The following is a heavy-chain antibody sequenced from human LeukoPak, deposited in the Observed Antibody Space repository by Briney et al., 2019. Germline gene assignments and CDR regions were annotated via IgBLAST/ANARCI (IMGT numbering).Heavy chain of an antibody. CDR3: ATGGGYFYGAEYFQH. Sequence: SETLSLTCTASGVSISSYYWSWIRQPAGKGLEWIGRVYTSGGTGYNPSLKSRVNMSADTSKDQFSLKLSSVTAADTAVYYCATGGGYFYGAEYFQHWGQGALVTVSS. J-gene: IGHJ1*01. CDR1: GVSISSYY. CDR2: VYTSGGT. V-gene: IGHV4-4*07. D-gene: IGHD3-22*01.